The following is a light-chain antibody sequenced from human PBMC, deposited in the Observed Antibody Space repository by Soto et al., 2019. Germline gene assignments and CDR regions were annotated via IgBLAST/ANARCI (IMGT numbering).Light chain of an antibody. V-gene: IGLV2-23*02. CDR2: DVS. CDR1: SSDVGSYNL. Sequence: QSALTQPASVSGSPGQSITISCTGTSSDVGSYNLVSWYQQHPGKAPKIMIFDVSERPSGVSTRFSGSKSGNTASLTISGLQAEDEADYYCCSYAGVTTLVFGGGTQLTVL. J-gene: IGLJ2*01. CDR3: CSYAGVTTLV.